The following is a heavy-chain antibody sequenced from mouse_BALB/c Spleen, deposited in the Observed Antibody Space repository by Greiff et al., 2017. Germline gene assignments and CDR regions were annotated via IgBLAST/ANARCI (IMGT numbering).Heavy chain of an antibody. CDR3: ARRMRDYAMDY. V-gene: IGHV1-80*01. Sequence: LQESGAELVRPGSSVKISCKASGYAFSSYWMNWVKQRPGQGLEWIGQIYPGDGDTNYNGKFKGKATLTADKSSSTAYMQLSSLTSEDSAVYFCARRMRDYAMDYWGQGTSVTVSS. CDR1: GYAFSSYW. CDR2: IYPGDGDT. J-gene: IGHJ4*01.